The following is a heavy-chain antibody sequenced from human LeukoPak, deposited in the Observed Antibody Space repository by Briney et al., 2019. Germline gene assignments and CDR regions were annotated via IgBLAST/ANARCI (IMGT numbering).Heavy chain of an antibody. V-gene: IGHV3-30*02. CDR3: ASGGGYNIDY. CDR2: IRYDGSNK. CDR1: GFTFSSYG. J-gene: IGHJ4*02. D-gene: IGHD5-24*01. Sequence: GGSLRLSCAASGFTFSSYGMHWVRQAPGKGLEWVAFIRYDGSNKYYADSVKGRFTISRDNSKNTLYLQMNSLRAEDTAVYYCASGGGYNIDYWGQGTPVTVSS.